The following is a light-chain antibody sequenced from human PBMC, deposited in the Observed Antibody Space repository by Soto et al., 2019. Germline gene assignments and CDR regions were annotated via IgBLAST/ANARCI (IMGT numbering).Light chain of an antibody. CDR1: KLGDKY. J-gene: IGLJ2*01. CDR3: QAWDSSTVV. Sequence: SYELTQPPSLSVSPGQTASITCSGDKLGDKYVCWYQQKPGQSPVLVIYQDNKRPSGIPERFSGSNSGNTATLTISGTQALDEADYYCQAWDSSTVVFGGGTQLTVL. CDR2: QDN. V-gene: IGLV3-1*01.